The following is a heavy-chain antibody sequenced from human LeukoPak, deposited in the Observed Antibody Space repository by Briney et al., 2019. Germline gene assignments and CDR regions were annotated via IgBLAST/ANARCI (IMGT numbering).Heavy chain of an antibody. D-gene: IGHD3-10*01. CDR1: VYTLTELS. V-gene: IGHV1-24*01. CDR3: ATETTMVRGDTNWFDP. J-gene: IGHJ5*02. Sequence: ASVTVSFKFSVYTLTELSMHWVRQAPGKGVEGMGGFDPEDGETIYAQKFQGRVTMTEGTSTDTAYMELSSLRSEDTAVYYCATETTMVRGDTNWFDPWGQGTLVTVSS. CDR2: FDPEDGET.